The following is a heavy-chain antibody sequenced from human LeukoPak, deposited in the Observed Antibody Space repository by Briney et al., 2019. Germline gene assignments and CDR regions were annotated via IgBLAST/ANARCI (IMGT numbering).Heavy chain of an antibody. J-gene: IGHJ4*02. CDR1: GFTFSSYA. CDR2: ISGSGGST. CDR3: AKVAKYCSSTSCLKGFDY. V-gene: IGHV3-23*01. D-gene: IGHD2-2*01. Sequence: GGSLRLSCAASGFTFSSYAMSWVRQAPGKGLEWVSAISGSGGSTYYADSVKGRFTISRDNSKNTLYLRMNSLRAEDTAVYYCAKVAKYCSSTSCLKGFDYWGQGTLVTVSS.